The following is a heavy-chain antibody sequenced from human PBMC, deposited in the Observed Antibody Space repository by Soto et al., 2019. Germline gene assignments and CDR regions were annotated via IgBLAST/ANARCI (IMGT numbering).Heavy chain of an antibody. CDR3: ATWHLQEHAYDI. D-gene: IGHD1-1*01. Sequence: GGSLRLSCAAFGFTVSGKKYVAWVRQAPGKGLEWVSALYDLDGTYYADSVKGRFTTSSDSSRTTVYLQMNSLRPDDTAVYSCATWHLQEHAYDIWGQGTTVTVSS. CDR2: LYDLDGT. V-gene: IGHV3-53*01. J-gene: IGHJ3*02. CDR1: GFTVSGKKY.